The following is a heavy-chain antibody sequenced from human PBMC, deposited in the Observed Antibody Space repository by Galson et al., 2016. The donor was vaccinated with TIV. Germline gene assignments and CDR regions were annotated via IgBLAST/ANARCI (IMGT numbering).Heavy chain of an antibody. CDR3: ARGKERVINYYYYMDV. CDR2: INPVFGIP. CDR1: GVTFSSYG. D-gene: IGHD3-3*01. Sequence: SVKVSCKASGVTFSSYGISWVRQAPGQGLEWMGGINPVFGIPNYAQKFQGRVTITADESTSTAYMELTSLRSEDTAVYYCARGKERVINYYYYMDVWGKGTTITVSS. V-gene: IGHV1-69*13. J-gene: IGHJ6*03.